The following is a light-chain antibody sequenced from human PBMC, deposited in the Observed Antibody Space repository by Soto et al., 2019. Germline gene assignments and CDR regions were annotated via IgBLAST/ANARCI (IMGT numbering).Light chain of an antibody. J-gene: IGLJ1*01. Sequence: QSALTQPASVSGSPGQSITISCTGTSSDVGSRNLVSWYQQYPGKAPKVIIFEASKRPSGVSNRFSGSKSGNTASLTISGLQVEDEADYYCCSNAAGSTYVFGSGTKLTVL. CDR1: SSDVGSRNL. V-gene: IGLV2-23*01. CDR2: EAS. CDR3: CSNAAGSTYV.